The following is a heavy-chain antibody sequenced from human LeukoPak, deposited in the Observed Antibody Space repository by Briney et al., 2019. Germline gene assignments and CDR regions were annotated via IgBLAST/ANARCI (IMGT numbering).Heavy chain of an antibody. V-gene: IGHV1-69*13. CDR1: GGTFSSYA. CDR2: IIPIFGTA. Sequence: SVKVSCKASGGTFSSYAISWVRQAPGQGLEWMGGIIPIFGTANYAQKFQGRVTITADESTSTAYMELSSLRSEDTDVYYCARASYDILTITPSLGWFDPWGQGTLVTVSS. D-gene: IGHD3-9*01. CDR3: ARASYDILTITPSLGWFDP. J-gene: IGHJ5*02.